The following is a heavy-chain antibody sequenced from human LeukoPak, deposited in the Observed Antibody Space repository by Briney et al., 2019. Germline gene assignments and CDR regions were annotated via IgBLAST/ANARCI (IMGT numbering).Heavy chain of an antibody. V-gene: IGHV4-34*01. CDR2: INHSGST. CDR3: ARALVRGAFDI. Sequence: SETLSLTCVVHGGSFSIYSWTWIRQSPGKGLEWIGEINHSGSTNYNPSLKSRVTISVDTSKNQFSLKLSSVTAADTAVYYCARALVRGAFDIWGQGTMVTVSS. J-gene: IGHJ3*02. CDR1: GGSFSIYS. D-gene: IGHD2-21*01.